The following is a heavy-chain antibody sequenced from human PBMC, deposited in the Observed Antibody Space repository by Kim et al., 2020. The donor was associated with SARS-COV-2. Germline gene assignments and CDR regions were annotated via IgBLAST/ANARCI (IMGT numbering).Heavy chain of an antibody. V-gene: IGHV3-7*01. CDR1: GFSFSTYW. Sequence: GGSLRLSCAASGFSFSTYWMSWVRQAPGRGLEWVATIRQDGNEKHYVDSVRGRFTISRDNAKNSLYLQMNSLRAEDTAIYYCAKGCGLLHCPYYFYYWGQGTLVTVSS. J-gene: IGHJ4*02. D-gene: IGHD2-21*02. CDR2: IRQDGNEK. CDR3: AKGCGLLHCPYYFYY.